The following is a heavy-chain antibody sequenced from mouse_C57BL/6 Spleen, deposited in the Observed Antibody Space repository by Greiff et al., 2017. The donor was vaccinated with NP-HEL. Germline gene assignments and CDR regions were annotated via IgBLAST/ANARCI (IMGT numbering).Heavy chain of an antibody. Sequence: VMLVESGPGLVQPSQSLSITCTVSGFSLTSYGVHWVRQSPGKGLEWLGVIWSGGSTDYNAAFISRLSISKDNSKSQVFFKMNSLQADDTAIYYCARDYYYGSSLYAMDYWGQGTSVTVSS. CDR2: IWSGGST. CDR1: GFSLTSYG. V-gene: IGHV2-2*01. CDR3: ARDYYYGSSLYAMDY. J-gene: IGHJ4*01. D-gene: IGHD1-1*01.